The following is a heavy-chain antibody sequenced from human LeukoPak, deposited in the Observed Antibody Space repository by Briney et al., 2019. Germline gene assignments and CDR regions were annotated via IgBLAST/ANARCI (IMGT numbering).Heavy chain of an antibody. CDR1: GFTFSTYA. D-gene: IGHD3-9*01. CDR3: AKPWGYFDWLPGPDY. Sequence: GGSLRLSCAASGFTFSTYAMSWVRQAPGKGLEWVSGINNGGTTYYADSVKGRFTISRDNSRSALFLQMNSLRAEDTAIYYCAKPWGYFDWLPGPDYWGQGTLVTVSS. J-gene: IGHJ4*02. V-gene: IGHV3-23*01. CDR2: INNGGTT.